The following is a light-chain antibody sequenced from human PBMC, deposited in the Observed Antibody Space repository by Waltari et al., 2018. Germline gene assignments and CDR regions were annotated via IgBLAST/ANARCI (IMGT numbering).Light chain of an antibody. J-gene: IGLJ2*01. CDR3: NSRDNSGNPVV. Sequence: YHQKPGQVRVLIIYSIDNRPTGIPARVSGSNYGNTASLTITGAQSEYDGDYYCNSRDNSGNPVVFGGGTKLTVL. CDR2: SID. V-gene: IGLV3-19*01.